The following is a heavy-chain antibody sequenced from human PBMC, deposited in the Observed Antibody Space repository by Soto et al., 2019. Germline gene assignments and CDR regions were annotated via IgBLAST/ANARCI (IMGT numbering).Heavy chain of an antibody. J-gene: IGHJ4*02. CDR2: IYYSGST. CDR1: GGSIRSDGSY. D-gene: IGHD5-18*01. CDR3: ARRAGNRRGYPIDS. Sequence: QVQLQESGPGLVKPSQTLSLTCAVSGGSIRSDGSYWTWIRQLPGGGLEWIGYIYYSGSTSYNQSLESRASISVDSSENQFSLRLTSVTAADTAVYYCARRAGNRRGYPIDSWGQGTLVTVSS. V-gene: IGHV4-31*11.